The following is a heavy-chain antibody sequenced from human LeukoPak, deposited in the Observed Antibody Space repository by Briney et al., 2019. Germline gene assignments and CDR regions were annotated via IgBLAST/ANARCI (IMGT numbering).Heavy chain of an antibody. CDR2: IYYSGST. CDR1: GGSISSYY. Sequence: SETLSLTCTVSGGSISSYYWSWIRQPPGKGLEWIGYIYYSGSTNYNPSLKSRVTISVDTSKNQFSLKLSSVTAADTAVYYCARVLHSSSSDYYYYMDVWGKGTTVNVSS. J-gene: IGHJ6*03. V-gene: IGHV4-59*01. D-gene: IGHD6-6*01. CDR3: ARVLHSSSSDYYYYMDV.